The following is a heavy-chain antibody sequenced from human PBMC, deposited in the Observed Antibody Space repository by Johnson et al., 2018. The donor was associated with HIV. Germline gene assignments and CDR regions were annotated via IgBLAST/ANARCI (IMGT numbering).Heavy chain of an antibody. J-gene: IGHJ3*02. CDR3: AREPGLVAAFDI. CDR2: ISWNSGSI. V-gene: IGHV3-9*01. Sequence: VQLVESGGGLVQPGRSLRLSCAASGFTFDDYAMHWVRQAPGKGLEWVSGISWNSGSIGYADSVKGRFTISRDNAKNSLYLQMTSLRAEDTAVYYCAREPGLVAAFDIWGQGTMVTVSS. D-gene: IGHD6-19*01. CDR1: GFTFDDYA.